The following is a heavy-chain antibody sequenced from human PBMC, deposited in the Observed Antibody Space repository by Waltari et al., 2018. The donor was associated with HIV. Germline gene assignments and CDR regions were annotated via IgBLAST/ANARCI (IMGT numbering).Heavy chain of an antibody. CDR3: ARGRYYYDSSGYYDNLPFDY. V-gene: IGHV3-21*01. CDR2: ICYSSSYI. CDR1: GFIFSTYS. D-gene: IGHD3-22*01. Sequence: EVQLVESGGGLVKPGGSLRLSCAASGFIFSTYSMNWVRQAPGKVLEWVSSICYSSSYIYYADSLKGRFTISRDNAKNSLYLQMNSLRAEDTALYYCARGRYYYDSSGYYDNLPFDYWGQGTLVTVST. J-gene: IGHJ4*02.